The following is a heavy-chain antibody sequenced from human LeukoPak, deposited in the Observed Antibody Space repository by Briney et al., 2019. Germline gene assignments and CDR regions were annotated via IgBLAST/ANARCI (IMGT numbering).Heavy chain of an antibody. CDR1: GFTFSTYW. V-gene: IGHV3-7*05. CDR3: ARDVWNYFDY. D-gene: IGHD2-21*01. CDR2: IKVDGSEK. Sequence: GGSLRLSCAASGFTFSTYWMSWVRQSPGKGLEWGAIIKVDGSEKYYVDSVKGRFTISRDNAKNALYLQMNSLRAEDTAVYYCARDVWNYFDYWGQGTLVTVSS. J-gene: IGHJ4*02.